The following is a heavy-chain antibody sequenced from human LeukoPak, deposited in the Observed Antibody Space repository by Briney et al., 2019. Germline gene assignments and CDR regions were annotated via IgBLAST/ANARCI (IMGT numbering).Heavy chain of an antibody. CDR1: GGSISTYY. CDR2: IYYSGST. D-gene: IGHD4-17*01. Sequence: SETLSLTCTVSGGSISTYYWSWIRQPPGKGLEWIGYIYYSGSTNYNPSLKSRVTISVDTSKNQFSLKLSSVTAADTAVYYCARGSYVDYYNWFDPWGQGNLVTVSS. J-gene: IGHJ5*02. CDR3: ARGSYVDYYNWFDP. V-gene: IGHV4-59*01.